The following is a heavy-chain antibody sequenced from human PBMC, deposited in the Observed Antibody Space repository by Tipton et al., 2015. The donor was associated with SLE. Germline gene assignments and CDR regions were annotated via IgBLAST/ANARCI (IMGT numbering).Heavy chain of an antibody. D-gene: IGHD7-27*01. CDR1: GFSVNIYS. V-gene: IGHV3-48*01. Sequence: EASGFSVNIYSLNWVRQAPGKGLEWVSYISSTSSVIYYADSVKGRFTISRDNAKNSLFLRMNSLRVEDTGVYYCARGRTGEWGQGTLVTVSS. J-gene: IGHJ4*02. CDR2: ISSTSSVI. CDR3: ARGRTGE.